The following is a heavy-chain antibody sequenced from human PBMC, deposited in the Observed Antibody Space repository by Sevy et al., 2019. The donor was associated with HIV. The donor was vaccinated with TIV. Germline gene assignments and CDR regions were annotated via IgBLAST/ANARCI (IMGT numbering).Heavy chain of an antibody. D-gene: IGHD2-8*01. J-gene: IGHJ4*02. V-gene: IGHV3-23*01. CDR3: AREGCTKPHDY. CDR2: LSFGCGEI. Sequence: GGSLRLSCAASGFTFSKYSMSWVRQPPGKGLEWVSTLSFGCGEINYADSVKGRFTISRDNSKSSVYLQMHNLRLEDTAVYYCAREGCTKPHDYWGQGTLVTVSS. CDR1: GFTFSKYS.